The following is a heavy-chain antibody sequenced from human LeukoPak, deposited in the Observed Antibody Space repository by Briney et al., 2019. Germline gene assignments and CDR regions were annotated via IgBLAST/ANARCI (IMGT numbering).Heavy chain of an antibody. CDR2: IYHSGST. V-gene: IGHV4-4*02. J-gene: IGHJ6*03. CDR3: ARTGDRGWYRLDYYYYMDV. Sequence: PSGTLSLTCAVSGGSISSSNWWSWVRQPPGKGLEWIGEIYHSGSTNYNPSLKSRVTISVDKSKNQFSLKLSSVTAADTAVYYCARTGDRGWYRLDYYYYMDVWGKGTTVTVSS. D-gene: IGHD6-19*01. CDR1: GGSISSSNW.